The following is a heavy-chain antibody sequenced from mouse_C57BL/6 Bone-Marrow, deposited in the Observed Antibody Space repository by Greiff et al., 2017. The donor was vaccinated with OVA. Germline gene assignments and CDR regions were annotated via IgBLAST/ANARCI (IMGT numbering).Heavy chain of an antibody. V-gene: IGHV1-81*01. CDR2: IYPRSGNT. D-gene: IGHD4-1*01. CDR1: GYTFTSYG. Sequence: LVESGAELARPGASVKLSCKASGYTFTSYGISWVKQRTGQGLEWIGEIYPRSGNTYYNEKFKGKATLTADKSSSTAYMQLSSLTSEDSAVYYCARRTGTAPDVWGTGTTVTVSS. J-gene: IGHJ1*03. CDR3: ARRTGTAPDV.